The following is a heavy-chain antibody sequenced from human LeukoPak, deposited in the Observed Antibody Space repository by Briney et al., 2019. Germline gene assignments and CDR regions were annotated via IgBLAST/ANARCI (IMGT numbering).Heavy chain of an antibody. J-gene: IGHJ6*02. CDR1: GFTFSSEG. V-gene: IGHV3-23*01. Sequence: GGSLRLSCAASGFTFSSEGMAWLRQAPGKGLEWVSSISDGGDSTYYADSVKGRFTISRDPSKNTLYLQMSSLRAEDTAVYYCAREGSIFGSDHYYGMDVWGQGTTVTVSS. CDR3: AREGSIFGSDHYYGMDV. CDR2: ISDGGDST. D-gene: IGHD3-3*02.